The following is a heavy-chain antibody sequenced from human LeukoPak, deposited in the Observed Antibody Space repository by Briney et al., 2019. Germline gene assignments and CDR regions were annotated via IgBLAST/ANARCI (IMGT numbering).Heavy chain of an antibody. D-gene: IGHD3-10*01. V-gene: IGHV1-18*01. CDR1: GDTFTSYG. CDR3: ARDKYGSGSYSGSAFDY. CDR2: ISAYNGNT. J-gene: IGHJ4*02. Sequence: ASVKVSCKAAGDTFTSYGISWVRQAPGQGLQWMGWISAYNGNTNYAQKLQGRVTMTTDTSTSTAYMELRSLRSDDTAVYYCARDKYGSGSYSGSAFDYWGQGTLVTVSS.